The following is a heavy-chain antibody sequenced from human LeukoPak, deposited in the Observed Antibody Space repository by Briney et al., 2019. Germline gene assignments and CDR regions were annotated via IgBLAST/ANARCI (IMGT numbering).Heavy chain of an antibody. CDR3: ARGFSGSYYYYYYMDV. Sequence: KPSETLSLTCTVSGGSISSYYWSWIRQPPGKGLEWIGYTYYSGSTDYNPSLKSRVTISVDTSKNQFSLKLSSVTAADTAVYYCARGFSGSYYYYYYMDVWGKGTTVTVSS. D-gene: IGHD1-26*01. V-gene: IGHV4-59*01. CDR2: TYYSGST. J-gene: IGHJ6*03. CDR1: GGSISSYY.